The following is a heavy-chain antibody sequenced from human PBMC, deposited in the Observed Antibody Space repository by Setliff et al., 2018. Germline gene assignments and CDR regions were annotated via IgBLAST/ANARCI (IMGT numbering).Heavy chain of an antibody. Sequence: SETLSLTCAVYGGSFSTYYWIWIRQPPGKGLEWIGDIYIRGIINYNPSLKSRTTISIDTSKTQFSLILSSVTAADTAMYYCARLGLWFGELYIGPWGQGTLVTVSS. V-gene: IGHV4-59*08. D-gene: IGHD3-10*01. CDR1: GGSFSTYY. CDR3: ARLGLWFGELYIGP. J-gene: IGHJ5*02. CDR2: IYIRGII.